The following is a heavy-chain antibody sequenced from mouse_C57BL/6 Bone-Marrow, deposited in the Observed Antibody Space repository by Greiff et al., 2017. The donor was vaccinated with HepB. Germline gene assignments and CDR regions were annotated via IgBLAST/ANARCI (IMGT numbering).Heavy chain of an antibody. CDR2: INPNNGGT. CDR3: ASSIYVGYYGDY. J-gene: IGHJ2*01. V-gene: IGHV1-18*01. CDR1: GYTFTDYN. Sequence: VQLQQSGPELVKPGASVKIPCKASGYTFTDYNMDWVKQSHGKSLEWIGDINPNNGGTIYNQKFKGKATLTVDQSSSTAYMQLSSLPSEDSAFYYSASSIYVGYYGDYWGQGTTLTVSS. D-gene: IGHD2-3*01.